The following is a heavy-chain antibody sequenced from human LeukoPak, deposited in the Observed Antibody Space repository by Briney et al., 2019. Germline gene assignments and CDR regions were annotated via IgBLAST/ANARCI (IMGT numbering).Heavy chain of an antibody. D-gene: IGHD3-22*01. CDR2: ISGSGRSI. V-gene: IGHV3-23*01. CDR1: GFTLSSYA. CDR3: AEVSGNSYYYFDS. Sequence: PGGSLRLSCAASGFTLSSYAMSWARQAPGKGLEWVSDISGSGRSIYYADSVKGRFTISRDNSKNTLFLQMNSLRADDTAVYYCAEVSGNSYYYFDSWGQGSLVTVSS. J-gene: IGHJ4*02.